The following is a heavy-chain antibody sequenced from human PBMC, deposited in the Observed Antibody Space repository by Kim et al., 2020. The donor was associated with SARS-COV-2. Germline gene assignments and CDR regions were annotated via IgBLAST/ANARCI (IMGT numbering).Heavy chain of an antibody. V-gene: IGHV5-51*01. Sequence: GESLKISCKGSGYSFTSYWIGWVRQMPGKGLEWMGIIYPGDSDTRYSPSFQGQVTISADKSISTAYLQWSSLKASDTAMYYCARLPFLEWFKGSWFDPWGHATVITVSS. CDR1: GYSFTSYW. CDR3: ARLPFLEWFKGSWFDP. CDR2: IYPGDSDT. J-gene: IGHJ5*02. D-gene: IGHD3-3*01.